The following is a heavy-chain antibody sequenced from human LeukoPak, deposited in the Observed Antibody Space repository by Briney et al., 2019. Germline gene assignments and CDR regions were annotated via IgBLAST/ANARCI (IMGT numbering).Heavy chain of an antibody. V-gene: IGHV1-2*02. Sequence: ASVKVSCKASGYSFTGYYMHWVRQAPGQGLEWMGWINPNSGGTNYAQKFQGRVTMTRDTSISTAYMELSRLRFDDTAVYYCARESQEGYYYDNSGMDVWGKGTTVTVSS. CDR2: INPNSGGT. CDR3: ARESQEGYYYDNSGMDV. J-gene: IGHJ6*04. CDR1: GYSFTGYY. D-gene: IGHD3-22*01.